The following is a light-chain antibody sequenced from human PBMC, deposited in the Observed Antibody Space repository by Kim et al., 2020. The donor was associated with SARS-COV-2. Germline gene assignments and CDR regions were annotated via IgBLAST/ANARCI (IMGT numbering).Light chain of an antibody. CDR2: GAS. V-gene: IGKV3-15*01. Sequence: EIVMTQSPAPLSVSPGERATLSCRASQSVSSNLAWYQQKPGQAPRLLIYGASTRATGIPARFSGSGSGTEFTLTISSLQSEDFAVYYCQQYTNWPRTFGQGTKVDIK. CDR1: QSVSSN. J-gene: IGKJ1*01. CDR3: QQYTNWPRT.